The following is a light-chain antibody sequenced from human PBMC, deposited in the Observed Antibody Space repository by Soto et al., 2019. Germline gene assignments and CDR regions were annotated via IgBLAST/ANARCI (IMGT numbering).Light chain of an antibody. Sequence: EIVLTQSPGTLSLSPGERATLSCRASQTVNNNYVAWYQQKPGQAPRLLIFGASTRATGIPDRFSGSGAGAYFNLTISRLEPADFGVYYCQQYGSSHTFGQGTRLEIK. J-gene: IGKJ5*01. CDR1: QTVNNNY. CDR2: GAS. CDR3: QQYGSSHT. V-gene: IGKV3-20*01.